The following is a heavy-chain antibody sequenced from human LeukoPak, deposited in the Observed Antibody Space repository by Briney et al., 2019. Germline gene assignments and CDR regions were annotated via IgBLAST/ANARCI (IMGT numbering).Heavy chain of an antibody. D-gene: IGHD3-3*01. CDR3: ARLWSGFDY. Sequence: SETLSLTCTVSGGSISSSSYYWGWIRQPPGKGREWIGSIYYSGSTYYNPSLKSRVTISVDTSKNQFSLKLSSVTAADTAVYYCARLWSGFDYWGQGTLVTVSS. CDR2: IYYSGST. J-gene: IGHJ4*02. CDR1: GGSISSSSYY. V-gene: IGHV4-39*01.